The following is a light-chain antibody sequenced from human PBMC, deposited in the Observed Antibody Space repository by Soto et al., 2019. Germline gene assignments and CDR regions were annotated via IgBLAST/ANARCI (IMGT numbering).Light chain of an antibody. J-gene: IGKJ1*01. Sequence: EILMTQSPSYLSGSVGDRVTITCGASQGIRHYLAWYQQKPGKVPKLLIYEASNLQSGVPSRLRGGGYGTEFTLTISSLQHEDVETYYGQNFDSGSQTFGHGTMVDI. V-gene: IGKV1-27*01. CDR3: QNFDSGSQT. CDR1: QGIRHY. CDR2: EAS.